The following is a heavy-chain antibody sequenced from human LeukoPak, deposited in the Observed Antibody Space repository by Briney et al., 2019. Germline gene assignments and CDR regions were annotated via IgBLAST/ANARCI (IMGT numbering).Heavy chain of an antibody. V-gene: IGHV3-30*02. CDR3: ANRRITIFGVVIMS. Sequence: PGGSLRLSCAASGFTFSSYGMHWVRQAPGKGLEWVAFIRYDGSNKYYADSVKGRFTISRDNSKNTLYLQMNSLRAEDTAVYYCANRRITIFGVVIMSWGQGTLVTVSS. CDR1: GFTFSSYG. CDR2: IRYDGSNK. D-gene: IGHD3-3*01. J-gene: IGHJ4*02.